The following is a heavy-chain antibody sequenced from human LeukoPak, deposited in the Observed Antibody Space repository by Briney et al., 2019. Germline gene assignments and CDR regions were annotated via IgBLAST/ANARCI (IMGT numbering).Heavy chain of an antibody. D-gene: IGHD2-2*02. CDR2: ISSSSSTI. CDR3: ARGHCSSTSCYTSMDV. Sequence: GGSLRLSCAASGFTFSSYSMNWVRQAPGKGLEWVSYISSSSSTIYYADSVKGRFTISRDNAKNSLYLQMNSLRAEDTAVYYCARGHCSSTSCYTSMDVWGKGTTVTVSS. V-gene: IGHV3-48*04. CDR1: GFTFSSYS. J-gene: IGHJ6*03.